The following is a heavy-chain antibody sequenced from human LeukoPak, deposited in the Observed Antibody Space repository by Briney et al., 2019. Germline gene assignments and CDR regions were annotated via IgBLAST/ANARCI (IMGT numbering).Heavy chain of an antibody. CDR2: IYSGGST. CDR1: GFTVSSNY. J-gene: IGHJ4*02. Sequence: GSLRLSCAASGFTVSSNYMSWVRQAPGKGLEWVSVIYSGGSTYYADSVKSRFTISRDNSKNTLYLQMNSLRAEDTAVYYCARDSSGQKNFDYWAREPWSPSPQ. D-gene: IGHD3-22*01. CDR3: ARDSSGQKNFDY. V-gene: IGHV3-53*01.